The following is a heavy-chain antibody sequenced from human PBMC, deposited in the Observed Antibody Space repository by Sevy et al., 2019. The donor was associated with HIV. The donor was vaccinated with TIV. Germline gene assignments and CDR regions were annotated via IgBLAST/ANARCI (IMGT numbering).Heavy chain of an antibody. V-gene: IGHV3-23*01. CDR2: ISGSGGST. Sequence: GGSLRLSCAASGFTFSSYAMSWVRQAPGKGLEWVSAISGSGGSTYYADSVKGRFTISRDNSKNTLYLQMNSLRAEDTAVYYCAKDQEYSSSPAYFDYWGQGTLVTVSS. CDR1: GFTFSSYA. CDR3: AKDQEYSSSPAYFDY. D-gene: IGHD6-6*01. J-gene: IGHJ4*02.